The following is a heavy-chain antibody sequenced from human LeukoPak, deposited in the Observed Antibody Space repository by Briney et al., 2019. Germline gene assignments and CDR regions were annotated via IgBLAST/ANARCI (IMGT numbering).Heavy chain of an antibody. V-gene: IGHV3-20*04. J-gene: IGHJ4*02. CDR3: ARAPVNVVVSGPSYFDY. D-gene: IGHD2-2*01. CDR1: GFTFDDYA. CDR2: INWNGGST. Sequence: PGGSLRLSCAASGFTFDDYAMSWVRQAPGKGLEWVSGINWNGGSTGYADSVKGRCTISRDNAKNSLVRQMNSLRAEDTAFYYCARAPVNVVVSGPSYFDYWGQGTLVTVSS.